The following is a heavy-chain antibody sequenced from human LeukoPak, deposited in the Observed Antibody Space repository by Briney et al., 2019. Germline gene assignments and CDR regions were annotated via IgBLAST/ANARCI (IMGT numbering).Heavy chain of an antibody. D-gene: IGHD5-24*01. CDR3: ARGDGYPFRSDY. J-gene: IGHJ4*02. V-gene: IGHV4-59*12. CDR2: IYYSGST. Sequence: SETLSLTCTVSGGSMSSYYWSWIRQPPGKGLEWIGYIYYSGSTNYNPSLKSRVTISVDTSKNQFSLKLSSVTAADTAVYYCARGDGYPFRSDYWGQGTLVTVSS. CDR1: GGSMSSYY.